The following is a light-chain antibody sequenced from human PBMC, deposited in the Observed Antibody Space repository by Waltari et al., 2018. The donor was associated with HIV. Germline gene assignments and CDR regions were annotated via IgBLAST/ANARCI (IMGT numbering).Light chain of an antibody. CDR2: DTS. V-gene: IGKV3-15*01. CDR1: RSASSH. Sequence: ELVMTQSPGTMSVSPGDRATLSCSASRSASSHLARYHQKPGQAPRLLIYDTSTRATGVPARFSGSGSGTEFTLTISSLQSEDFAVYYCQQYHNWPPLTFGGGTKVEI. J-gene: IGKJ4*01. CDR3: QQYHNWPPLT.